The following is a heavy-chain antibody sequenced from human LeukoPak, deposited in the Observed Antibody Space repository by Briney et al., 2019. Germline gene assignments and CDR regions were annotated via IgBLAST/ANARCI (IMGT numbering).Heavy chain of an antibody. CDR2: ISSSGSTI. D-gene: IGHD6-13*01. CDR1: GFTFSSYE. J-gene: IGHJ4*02. Sequence: GGSLRLSCAASGFTFSSYEINWVRQAPGKGLEWVSYISSSGSTIYYADSVKGRFTISRDNAKNSLYLQMNSLRAGDTAVYYCATDGGPGYSSTWYLYWGQGTLVTVSS. V-gene: IGHV3-48*03. CDR3: ATDGGPGYSSTWYLY.